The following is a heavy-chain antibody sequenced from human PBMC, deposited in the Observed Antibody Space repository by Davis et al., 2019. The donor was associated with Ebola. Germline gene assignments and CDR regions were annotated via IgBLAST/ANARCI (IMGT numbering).Heavy chain of an antibody. CDR2: ISSSSSYI. Sequence: GGSLRLSCAASGFTFSGSAMHWVRQAPGKGLEWVSSISSSSSYIYYADSVKGRFTISRDNAKNSLYLQMNSLRAEDTAVYYCARAVVVAANFDYWGQGTLVTVSS. CDR3: ARAVVVAANFDY. D-gene: IGHD2-15*01. V-gene: IGHV3-21*01. J-gene: IGHJ4*02. CDR1: GFTFSGSA.